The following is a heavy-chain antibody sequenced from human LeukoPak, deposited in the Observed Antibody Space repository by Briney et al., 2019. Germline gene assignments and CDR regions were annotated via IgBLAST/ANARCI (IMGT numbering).Heavy chain of an antibody. J-gene: IGHJ4*02. V-gene: IGHV5-51*01. CDR3: ARLAVEDYSFDY. Sequence: GESLKISCQGSGYSFTTYWIVWVRQMPGRGLEWMGIVYPRDSDARYNPSFLGQVTISADRSINTAYLQWSSLKASDTAIYYCARLAVEDYSFDYWGQGTQATVSS. CDR2: VYPRDSDA. CDR1: GYSFTTYW.